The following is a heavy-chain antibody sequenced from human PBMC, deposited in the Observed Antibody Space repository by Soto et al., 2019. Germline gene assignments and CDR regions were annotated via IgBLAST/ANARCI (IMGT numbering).Heavy chain of an antibody. Sequence: PSETLSLTCTVSGGSISSGDYYWSWIRQPPGKGLEWIGYIYYSGSTYYNPSLKSRVTISVDTSKNQFSLKLSSVTAADTAVYYWARWSRGYVGYDQISGYYSSGMDVGGQGTTVPVSS. D-gene: IGHD5-12*01. CDR1: GGSISSGDYY. J-gene: IGHJ6*02. CDR2: IYYSGST. V-gene: IGHV4-30-4*01. CDR3: ARWSRGYVGYDQISGYYSSGMDV.